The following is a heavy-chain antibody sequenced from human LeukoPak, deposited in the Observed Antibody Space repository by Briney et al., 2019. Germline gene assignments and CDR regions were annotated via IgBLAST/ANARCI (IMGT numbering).Heavy chain of an antibody. J-gene: IGHJ6*03. V-gene: IGHV4-34*01. D-gene: IGHD2-15*01. CDR1: GGSFSGYY. CDR3: ARPWGYCSGGSCFRLRVRYYVDV. CDR2: INHSGST. Sequence: SETLSLTCAVYGGSFSGYYWSWIRQPPGKGLEWIGEINHSGSTNYNPSLKSRVTISVDTSKNQFSLKLSSVTAADTAVYYCARPWGYCSGGSCFRLRVRYYVDVWGKGTTVTISS.